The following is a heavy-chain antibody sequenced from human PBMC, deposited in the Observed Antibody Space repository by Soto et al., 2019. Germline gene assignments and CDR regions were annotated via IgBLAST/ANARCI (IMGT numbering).Heavy chain of an antibody. CDR3: ARTVVTTSYGMDV. Sequence: SETLSLTCTVSGDSMTKYYWSWIRQSAGKGLEWIGRIYTSGSTNYNPSLKSRVTMSIDTSNKHFSLSLKSVTAADTAVYYCARTVVTTSYGMDVWGQGTTVTVSS. CDR1: GDSMTKYY. V-gene: IGHV4-4*07. J-gene: IGHJ6*02. D-gene: IGHD2-21*02. CDR2: IYTSGST.